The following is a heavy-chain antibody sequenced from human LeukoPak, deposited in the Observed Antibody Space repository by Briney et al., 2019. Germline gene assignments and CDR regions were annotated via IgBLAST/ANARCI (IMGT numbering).Heavy chain of an antibody. Sequence: ASVKVSCKASGYTFTGYGISWVRQAPGQGLEWMGWISAYNGNTKYAQKLQGRVTMTTDTSTSTAYMELRSLRSDDTAVYYCARDSADLDYYGSGSYWWGQGTLVTVSS. D-gene: IGHD3-10*01. V-gene: IGHV1-18*01. J-gene: IGHJ4*02. CDR3: ARDSADLDYYGSGSYW. CDR2: ISAYNGNT. CDR1: GYTFTGYG.